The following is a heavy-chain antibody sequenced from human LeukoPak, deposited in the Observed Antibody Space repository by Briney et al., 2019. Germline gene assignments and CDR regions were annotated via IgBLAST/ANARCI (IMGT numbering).Heavy chain of an antibody. CDR3: TGQGAMTTRVDYLQH. V-gene: IGHV3-30*03. Sequence: PGRSLRLSCAASGFTFSSYVMHWVRQAAGKGREGGAVMSYDENTNYYENYVKRRFTISRDNSKNTLYMHMNSMRAADTAVYYCTGQGAMTTRVDYLQHWGQGTLVTVSS. J-gene: IGHJ1*01. CDR2: MSYDENTN. CDR1: GFTFSSYV. D-gene: IGHD1-26*01.